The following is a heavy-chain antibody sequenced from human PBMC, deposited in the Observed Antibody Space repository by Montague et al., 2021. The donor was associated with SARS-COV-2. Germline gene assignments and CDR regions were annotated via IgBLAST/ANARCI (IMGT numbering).Heavy chain of an antibody. CDR2: IFRSGDS. V-gene: IGHV4-4*02. CDR3: VRGGTMTVVVFDY. Sequence: SETLSLTCTVSGDSISNSNWWSWVRQPPGRGLELIGEIFRSGDSNYNPSLKSRVTMSVDMSRNQYSLSLSNVTAADTAIYYCVRGGTMTVVVFDYWGQGTLVTVSS. D-gene: IGHD3-22*01. J-gene: IGHJ4*02. CDR1: GDSISNSNW.